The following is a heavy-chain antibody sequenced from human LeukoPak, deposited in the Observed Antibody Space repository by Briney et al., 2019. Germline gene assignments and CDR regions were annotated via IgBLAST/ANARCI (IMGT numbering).Heavy chain of an antibody. CDR3: ARSRAFNSGAFDP. D-gene: IGHD1-26*01. CDR2: IYNGVNT. Sequence: SETLSLTCTVSGASVSSASYWSWIRQPPGKGVEWIAHIYNGVNTNYNPSLKGRVTISVDTSKNQFSLRLNSVTAADTAVYYCARSRAFNSGAFDPWGQGSLVTVSS. V-gene: IGHV4-61*01. CDR1: GASVSSASY. J-gene: IGHJ5*02.